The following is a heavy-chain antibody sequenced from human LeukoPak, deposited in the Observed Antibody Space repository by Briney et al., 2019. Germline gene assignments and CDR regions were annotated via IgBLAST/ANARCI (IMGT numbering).Heavy chain of an antibody. J-gene: IGHJ5*02. V-gene: IGHV4-59*01. Sequence: SETLSLTCTVSGGSISYYYWTWIRQSPGKGLEWIGQIYYTGSTYYNPSLKRRVTISVDTSRNQFALNLTSVTAADTAVYYCARGGTYNDILSFDPWGQGTLVTVSS. CDR2: IYYTGST. CDR3: ARGGTYNDILSFDP. CDR1: GGSISYYY. D-gene: IGHD3-9*01.